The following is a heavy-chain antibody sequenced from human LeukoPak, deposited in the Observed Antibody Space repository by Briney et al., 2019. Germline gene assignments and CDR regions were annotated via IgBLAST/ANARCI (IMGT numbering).Heavy chain of an antibody. Sequence: ASVKVSCKASGGTFSSYAISRVRQAPGQGLEWMGGIIPIFGTANYAQKFQGRVTITTGESTSTAYMELSSLRSEDTAVYYCARDRAGVSSWFDPWGQGTLVTVSS. D-gene: IGHD3-10*01. CDR2: IIPIFGTA. V-gene: IGHV1-69*05. CDR1: GGTFSSYA. J-gene: IGHJ5*02. CDR3: ARDRAGVSSWFDP.